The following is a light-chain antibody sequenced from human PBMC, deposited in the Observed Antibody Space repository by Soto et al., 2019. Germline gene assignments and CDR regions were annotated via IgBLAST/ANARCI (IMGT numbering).Light chain of an antibody. CDR1: SSDIGAYDY. Sequence: QSALTQPASVSGSPGQSITISCTGASSDIGAYDYVSWYQQHPDKAPTLIIYDVTRRPSGLSNRFSASKSGNTASLTISGLQADDEGDYYCSSYTSSRTLIFGGGTKLTV. CDR2: DVT. CDR3: SSYTSSRTLI. V-gene: IGLV2-14*03. J-gene: IGLJ2*01.